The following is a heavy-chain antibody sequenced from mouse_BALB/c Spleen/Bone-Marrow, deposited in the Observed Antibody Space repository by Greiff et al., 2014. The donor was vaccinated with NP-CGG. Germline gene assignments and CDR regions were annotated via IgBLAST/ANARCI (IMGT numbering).Heavy chain of an antibody. V-gene: IGHV1S22*01. Sequence: LQPPVSELVRPGASVKLSCKASGYTFTSYWIHWVKQRPGQGLEWIGNIYPGSGTINYDEKFKNKATLTVDTSSSIAYMQLSSLTSEDSAVYYCRCYDYTRDYWGQGTSVTVSS. CDR1: GYTFTSYW. CDR3: RCYDYTRDY. CDR2: IYPGSGTI. J-gene: IGHJ4*01. D-gene: IGHD1-1*01.